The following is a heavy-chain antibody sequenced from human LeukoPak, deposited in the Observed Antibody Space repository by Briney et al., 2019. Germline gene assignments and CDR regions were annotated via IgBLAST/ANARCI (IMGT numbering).Heavy chain of an antibody. CDR2: IRSKAYGGTT. CDR1: GFTFSSYS. CDR3: TRDPLHYYGSGSYYHFDY. V-gene: IGHV3-49*04. Sequence: GGSLRLSCAASGFTFSSYSMNWVRQAPGKGLEWVGFIRSKAYGGTTEYAASVKGRFTISRDDSKTIAYLQMNSLKTEDTALYYCTRDPLHYYGSGSYYHFDYWGQGTLVTVSS. D-gene: IGHD3-10*01. J-gene: IGHJ4*02.